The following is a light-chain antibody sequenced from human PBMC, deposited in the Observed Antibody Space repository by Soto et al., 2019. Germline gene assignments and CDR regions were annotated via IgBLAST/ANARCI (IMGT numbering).Light chain of an antibody. CDR1: SSGIGTFNL. CDR2: EVN. J-gene: IGLJ1*01. V-gene: IGLV2-23*02. CDR3: YSFAGFNTYV. Sequence: QSALTQPASVSGSPGQSIAISCTGNSSGIGTFNLVSWYQQHPGRAPKLIIYEVNKRPSGISSRFSASKSGNTASLTISGLQADDEADYYCYSFAGFNTYVFGTGTKVTAL.